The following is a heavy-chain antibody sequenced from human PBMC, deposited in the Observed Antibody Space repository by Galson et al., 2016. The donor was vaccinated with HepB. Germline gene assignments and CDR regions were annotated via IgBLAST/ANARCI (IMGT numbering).Heavy chain of an antibody. CDR2: IYQSGNT. J-gene: IGHJ4*02. Sequence: TLSLTCTVSAGSISSGGYSWSWIRQPPGKALEWIGHIYQSGNTDYNPSLRSRVTISLDTSRNQFSLKLTSVTAADTAVYYCARALDYGGHYFDCWGQGVLVTVSS. V-gene: IGHV4-30-2*01. D-gene: IGHD4-23*01. CDR3: ARALDYGGHYFDC. CDR1: AGSISSGGYS.